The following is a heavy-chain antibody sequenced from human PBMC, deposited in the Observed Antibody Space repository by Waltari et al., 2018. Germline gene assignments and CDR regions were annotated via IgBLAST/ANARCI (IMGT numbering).Heavy chain of an antibody. Sequence: QVQLQESGPGLVKPSETLSLTCTVSGGSISSYYWSWIRQPPGKGLEWFGYIYYSGSTNYNPSLKSLVTMSVDTSKNQFSLKLSSVTAADTAVYYCARVSTMIVVVTSAYAFDIWGRGTMVTVSS. CDR1: GGSISSYY. CDR2: IYYSGST. D-gene: IGHD3-22*01. J-gene: IGHJ3*02. CDR3: ARVSTMIVVVTSAYAFDI. V-gene: IGHV4-59*01.